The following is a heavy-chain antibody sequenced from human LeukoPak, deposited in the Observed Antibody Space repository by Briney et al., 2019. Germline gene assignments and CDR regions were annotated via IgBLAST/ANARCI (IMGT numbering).Heavy chain of an antibody. CDR2: IYYSGST. CDR3: ARGPWGADSSGTAW. Sequence: SETLSLTCTVSGGSISSGGYYWSWIRQHPGKGLEWIGYIYYSGSTYYNPSLKSRVTISVDTSKNQFSLKLSSVTAADTAVYYCARGPWGADSSGTAWWSQGTLVTVSS. V-gene: IGHV4-61*08. J-gene: IGHJ4*02. CDR1: GGSISSGGYY. D-gene: IGHD6-19*01.